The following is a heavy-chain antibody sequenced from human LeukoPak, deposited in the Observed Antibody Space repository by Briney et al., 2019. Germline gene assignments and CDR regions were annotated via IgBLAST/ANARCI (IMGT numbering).Heavy chain of an antibody. CDR2: INHSGST. CDR3: ARGTKVVPAYNWFDP. CDR1: GGSFSGYY. J-gene: IGHJ5*02. V-gene: IGHV4-34*01. Sequence: SETLSLTCAVYGGSFSGYYWSWIRQPPGKGLEWIGEINHSGSTNYNPSLKSRVTISVDTSKNQFSLKLSSVTAADTAVYYCARGTKVVPAYNWFDPWGQGTLVTVSP. D-gene: IGHD2-2*01.